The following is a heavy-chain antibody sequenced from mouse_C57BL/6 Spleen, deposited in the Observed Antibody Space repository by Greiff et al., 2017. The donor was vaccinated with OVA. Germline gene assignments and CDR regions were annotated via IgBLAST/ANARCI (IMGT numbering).Heavy chain of an antibody. Sequence: VKLQQPGTELVKPGASGYTFTSYWMHWVKQRPGQGLEWIGNINPSNGGTNYNEKFKSKATLTVDKSSSTAYMQLSSLTSEDSAVYYCARSHGDAMDYWGQGTSVTVSS. J-gene: IGHJ4*01. V-gene: IGHV1-53*01. CDR3: ARSHGDAMDY. CDR1: GYTFTSYW. CDR2: INPSNGGT.